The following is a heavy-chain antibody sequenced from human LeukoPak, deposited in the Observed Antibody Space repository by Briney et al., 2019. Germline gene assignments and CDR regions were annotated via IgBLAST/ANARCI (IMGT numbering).Heavy chain of an antibody. V-gene: IGHV4-59*08. CDR3: ARQDSGTYLNPLDI. CDR1: GGSISSYY. CDR2: IYYTGST. D-gene: IGHD1-26*01. J-gene: IGHJ3*02. Sequence: PSETLSLTCIVSGGSISSYYWSWIRQPPGKGLEWIGYIYYTGSTNYNPSLKSRVTISVDTSKNQLSLKLRSVTAADTAVYHCARQDSGTYLNPLDIWGQGTVVTVSS.